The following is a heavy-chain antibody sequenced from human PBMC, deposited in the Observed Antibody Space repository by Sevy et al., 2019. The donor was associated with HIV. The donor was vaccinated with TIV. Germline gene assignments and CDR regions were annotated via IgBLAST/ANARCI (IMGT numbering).Heavy chain of an antibody. CDR1: GGSITSNY. CDR3: AGENACGKGYS. J-gene: IGHJ4*02. D-gene: IGHD6-25*01. Sequence: SETLSLTCTVSGGSITSNYWGWIRQPPGKGLEWVANIYYNGRTNYNPSFKSRVTISLDTSKKQFSLRVSSVTAADTATYYCAGENACGKGYSWGQGTLVTVSS. V-gene: IGHV4-59*08. CDR2: IYYNGRT.